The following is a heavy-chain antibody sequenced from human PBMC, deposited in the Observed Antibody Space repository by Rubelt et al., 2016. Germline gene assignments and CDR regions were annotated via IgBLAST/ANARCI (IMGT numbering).Heavy chain of an antibody. CDR3: ARHDTGSFLFDF. CDR1: GGSISSSSYW. CDR2: IDHSGNT. V-gene: IGHV4-39*07. J-gene: IGHJ4*02. Sequence: QVQLQESGPGLVRPSETLSLTCTVSGGSISSSSYWWGWIRQSPGKGLEWLGEIDHSGNTDYIPSLKSRVSISVDTSKKQSSLKMGSVTAADTAVYYCARHDTGSFLFDFWGQGTPVTVSS. D-gene: IGHD1-26*01.